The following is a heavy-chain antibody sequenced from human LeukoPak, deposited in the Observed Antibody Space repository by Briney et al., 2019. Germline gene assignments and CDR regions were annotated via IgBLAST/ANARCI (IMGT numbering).Heavy chain of an antibody. V-gene: IGHV3-23*01. CDR1: GFTFSNYA. CDR2: ISDSGGST. CDR3: AKEPTYFYGSGSFSHYFDY. J-gene: IGHJ4*02. D-gene: IGHD3-10*01. Sequence: SGGSLRLSCAASGFTFSNYAMTWVRQAPGKGLEGVSSISDSGGSTYYADSVKGRFTISRDNSKNTLYLQMNSLRAEDTALYYCAKEPTYFYGSGSFSHYFDYWGQGTLVTASS.